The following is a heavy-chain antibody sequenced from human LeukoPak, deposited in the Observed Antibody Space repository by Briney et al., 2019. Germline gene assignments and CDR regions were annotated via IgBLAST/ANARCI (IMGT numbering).Heavy chain of an antibody. CDR1: GFTFSGYA. CDR2: ISGSGGST. V-gene: IGHV3-23*01. J-gene: IGHJ4*02. CDR3: AREGVIRFDY. Sequence: GGSLRLSSAASGFTFSGYAMSWVRQAPGKGLEWVSAISGSGGSTYYADSVKGRFTISRDNSKNTLYLQMNSLRAEDTAVYYCAREGVIRFDYWGQGTLVTVSS. D-gene: IGHD2-21*01.